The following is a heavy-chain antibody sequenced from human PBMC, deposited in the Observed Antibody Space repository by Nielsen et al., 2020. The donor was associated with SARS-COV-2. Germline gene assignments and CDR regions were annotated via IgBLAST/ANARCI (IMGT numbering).Heavy chain of an antibody. J-gene: IGHJ5*02. CDR1: GGSFSGFH. V-gene: IGHV4-34*01. D-gene: IGHD6-13*01. Sequence: SETLSLTCVVYGGSFSGFHWSWIRQPPGKGLEWIGEITHSGGTNYNPSLKSRVAMSIDTSKKHFSLNLSSVTAADTAVYYCARGPGLMAAPVWWFDPWGQGTLVTVSS. CDR2: ITHSGGT. CDR3: ARGPGLMAAPVWWFDP.